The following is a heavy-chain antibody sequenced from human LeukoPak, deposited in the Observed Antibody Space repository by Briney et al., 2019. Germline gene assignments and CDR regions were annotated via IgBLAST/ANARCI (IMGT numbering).Heavy chain of an antibody. CDR2: IYYSGST. CDR1: GGSISSGDYY. CDR3: ARDFRPEYGDYEGAFDI. V-gene: IGHV4-30-4*02. D-gene: IGHD4-17*01. J-gene: IGHJ3*02. Sequence: PSETLSLTCTVSGGSISSGDYYWSWIRQPPGKGLEWIGYIYYSGSTYYNPSLKSRVTISVDTSKNQFSLKLSSVTAADTAVYYCARDFRPEYGDYEGAFDIWGQGTRVTVSS.